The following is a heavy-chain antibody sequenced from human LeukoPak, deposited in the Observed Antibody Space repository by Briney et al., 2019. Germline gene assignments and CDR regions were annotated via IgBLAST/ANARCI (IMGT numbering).Heavy chain of an antibody. V-gene: IGHV4-38-2*01. J-gene: IGHJ4*02. D-gene: IGHD3-10*01. CDR3: ASLLWFGEFLDY. Sequence: GSLRLSCAASGFTFSSYAMSWVRQAPGKGLEWIGSIYYSGSTYYNPSLKSRVTISVDTSKNQFSLKLSSVTAADTAVYYCASLLWFGEFLDYWGQGTLVTVSS. CDR1: GFTFSSYA. CDR2: IYYSGST.